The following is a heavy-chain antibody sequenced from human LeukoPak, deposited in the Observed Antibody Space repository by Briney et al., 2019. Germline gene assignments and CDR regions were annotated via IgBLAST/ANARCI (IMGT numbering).Heavy chain of an antibody. CDR2: ISGSGGSP. D-gene: IGHD5-18*01. Sequence: PGGSLSLSCAASGFSFSTYAMTWVRQAPGKGLEWVSAISGSGGSPYYSDSVKGRFTISRDNAKNSLYLQMNSLRAEDTAVYYCAREAPLGYSYGTNYYMDVWGKGTTVTVSS. V-gene: IGHV3-23*01. CDR3: AREAPLGYSYGTNYYMDV. CDR1: GFSFSTYA. J-gene: IGHJ6*03.